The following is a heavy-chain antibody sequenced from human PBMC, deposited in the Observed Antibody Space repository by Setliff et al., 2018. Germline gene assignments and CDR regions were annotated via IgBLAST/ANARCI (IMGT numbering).Heavy chain of an antibody. CDR1: GDSIRSSRYY. D-gene: IGHD3-3*01. CDR3: ATPGRDDLDSPFEPFDI. CDR2: IYSSGNT. Sequence: SETLSLTCTVSGDSIRSSRYYWGWIRQPPGKGLEWIGSIYSSGNTYYNPSLKRRVTISVDTTKNQFSLQLNSVTAADTAVYYCATPGRDDLDSPFEPFDIWGQGTMVTVSS. V-gene: IGHV4-39*07. J-gene: IGHJ3*02.